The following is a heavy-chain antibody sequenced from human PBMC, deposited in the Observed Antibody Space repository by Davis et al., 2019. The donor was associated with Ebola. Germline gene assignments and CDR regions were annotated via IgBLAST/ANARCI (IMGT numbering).Heavy chain of an antibody. Sequence: GSLRLSCAASGLSFSSYSMNWVRQPPGKWLEWVSSTSRSSSYIYYADSVKGRFTISKDNAMNSLYLQMNSLGAEDTAVYYCARDAYYYDSSGYYYHFDYWGQGTLVTVSS. CDR3: ARDAYYYDSSGYYYHFDY. V-gene: IGHV3-21*01. J-gene: IGHJ4*02. CDR2: TSRSSSYI. CDR1: GLSFSSYS. D-gene: IGHD3-22*01.